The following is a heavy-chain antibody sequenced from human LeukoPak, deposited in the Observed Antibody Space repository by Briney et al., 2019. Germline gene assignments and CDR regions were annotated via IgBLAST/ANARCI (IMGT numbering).Heavy chain of an antibody. Sequence: GGSLRLSCAASGFTFSSYAMHWVRQAPGKGLEWVAVISYDGSNKYYADSVKGRFTISRDNSKNTLYLQMNSLRAEDTAVYYCASDYGSGLKEYFQHWGQGTLVTVSS. V-gene: IGHV3-30*04. CDR3: ASDYGSGLKEYFQH. CDR1: GFTFSSYA. D-gene: IGHD3-10*01. J-gene: IGHJ1*01. CDR2: ISYDGSNK.